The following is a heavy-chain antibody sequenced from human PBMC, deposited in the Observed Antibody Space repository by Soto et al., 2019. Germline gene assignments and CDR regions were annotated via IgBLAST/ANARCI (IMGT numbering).Heavy chain of an antibody. CDR3: AHRRNYDGSWNEGVFDY. Sequence: QITLKESGPTLVKPTQTLTLTCTFSGFSLTSRPVGVGWVRQPPGKALEWLAFIYWDDDKRYSPSLRSTLTVTKDAFQNQVVLTLTNMDPVDTATYYCAHRRNYDGSWNEGVFDYWGQGILVTVSS. CDR2: IYWDDDK. J-gene: IGHJ4*02. D-gene: IGHD3-16*01. CDR1: GFSLTSRPVG. V-gene: IGHV2-5*02.